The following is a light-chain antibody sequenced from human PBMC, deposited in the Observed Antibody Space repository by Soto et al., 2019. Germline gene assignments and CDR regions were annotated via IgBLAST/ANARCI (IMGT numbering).Light chain of an antibody. Sequence: DVVMTQSPLSLPVTPGEPASISCRSSQSLLYSNGYNYLDWYLQKSGQSPQLLIYLGSYRASGVPDRFTGSGSGTDFTLKISRVEAEDVGVYYCMQALQTPFTFGPGTKVEIK. CDR1: QSLLYSNGYNY. CDR2: LGS. CDR3: MQALQTPFT. J-gene: IGKJ3*01. V-gene: IGKV2-28*01.